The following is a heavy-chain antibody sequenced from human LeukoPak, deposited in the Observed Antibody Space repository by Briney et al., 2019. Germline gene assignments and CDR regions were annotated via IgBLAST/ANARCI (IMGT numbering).Heavy chain of an antibody. CDR2: IYSGGST. V-gene: IGHV3-53*01. CDR3: ARWASGSRPDFDY. CDR1: GFTVSSNY. D-gene: IGHD1-26*01. J-gene: IGHJ4*02. Sequence: GGSLRLSCAASGFTVSSNYMSWVRQAPGKGLEWVSVIYSGGSTYYADSVKGRFTTSRDNSKNTLYLQMNSLRAEDTAVYYCARWASGSRPDFDYWGQGTLVTVSS.